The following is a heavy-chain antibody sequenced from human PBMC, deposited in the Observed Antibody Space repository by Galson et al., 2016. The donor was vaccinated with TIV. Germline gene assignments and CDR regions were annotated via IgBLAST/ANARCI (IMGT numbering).Heavy chain of an antibody. CDR2: IRGSGGIT. CDR1: GFTFNNYA. J-gene: IGHJ3*02. D-gene: IGHD4-23*01. CDR3: AKRRNYGGDALES. V-gene: IGHV3-23*01. Sequence: SLRLSCAASGFTFNNYAMHWVRQAPGKGLEWVSGIRGSGGITYIAESVKGRFAISRDNSSDTLYLQLNSLRAEDTAVYYCAKRRNYGGDALESWGQGTMVTVSS.